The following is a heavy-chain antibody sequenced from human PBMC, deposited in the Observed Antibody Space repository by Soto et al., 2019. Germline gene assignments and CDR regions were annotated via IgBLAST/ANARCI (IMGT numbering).Heavy chain of an antibody. D-gene: IGHD3-10*01. Sequence: EVQLVESGGGLVQPGGSLRLSCAPSGFTVSSNYMSWVRQAPGKGLEWVSVIYSGGSTYYADSVKGRFTISRDNSKNTLYLQMNSLRAEDTAVYYCARVVQGYYGSGSYYTLDYWGQGTLVTVSS. CDR1: GFTVSSNY. V-gene: IGHV3-66*01. J-gene: IGHJ4*02. CDR2: IYSGGST. CDR3: ARVVQGYYGSGSYYTLDY.